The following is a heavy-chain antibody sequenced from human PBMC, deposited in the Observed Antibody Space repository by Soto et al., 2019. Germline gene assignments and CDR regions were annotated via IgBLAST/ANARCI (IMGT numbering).Heavy chain of an antibody. CDR1: GFTFSSYG. Sequence: QVQLVESGGGVVQPGRSLRLSCAASGFTFSSYGMHWVRQAPGKGLEWVAIISYDGSNKYYVDSVKARFTIARDNSKNTLYLQMNSLRAEDTAVYYCAKGCSGGSGYYFDDWGQGTLVTVSS. V-gene: IGHV3-30*18. J-gene: IGHJ4*02. D-gene: IGHD2-15*01. CDR3: AKGCSGGSGYYFDD. CDR2: ISYDGSNK.